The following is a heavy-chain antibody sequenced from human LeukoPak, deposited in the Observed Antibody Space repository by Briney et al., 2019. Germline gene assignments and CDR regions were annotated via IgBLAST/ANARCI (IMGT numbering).Heavy chain of an antibody. CDR2: ISAYNGNT. D-gene: IGHD6-19*01. CDR1: GYTFTSYG. CDR3: ARAQWLITLYYFDY. J-gene: IGHJ4*02. V-gene: IGHV1-18*01. Sequence: ASVKVSCKASGYTFTSYGISWVRQAPGQGLEWMGWISAYNGNTNYAQKLQGRVTMTTDTSTSTAYMELRSLRSDDTAVYYCARAQWLITLYYFDYWGQGTLVTVSS.